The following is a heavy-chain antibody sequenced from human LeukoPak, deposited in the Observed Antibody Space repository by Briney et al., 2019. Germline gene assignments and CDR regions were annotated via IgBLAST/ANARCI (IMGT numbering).Heavy chain of an antibody. Sequence: SETLSLTCAVSGGSISSGGYSWSWIRQPPGKGLEWIGYIYHSGSTYYNPSLKSRVTISVDRSKNQFSLKLSSVTAADTAVDYCARNPYYYGSGTPRGWFDPWGQGTLVTVSS. V-gene: IGHV4-30-2*01. J-gene: IGHJ5*02. CDR3: ARNPYYYGSGTPRGWFDP. CDR1: GGSISSGGYS. D-gene: IGHD3-10*01. CDR2: IYHSGST.